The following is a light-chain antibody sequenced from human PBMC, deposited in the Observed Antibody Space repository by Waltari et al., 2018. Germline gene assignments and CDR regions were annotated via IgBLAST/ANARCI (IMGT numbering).Light chain of an antibody. Sequence: DIHMTPSPPSLSASVGEILTITCRASQGISKYLAWYQQKPGKIPKLLIYGASTLQSGVPSRFSGSGSGTDFTLTINSLQPEDVATYYCQKYNSAPLTFGGGTKVEIK. CDR1: QGISKY. CDR2: GAS. J-gene: IGKJ4*01. V-gene: IGKV1-27*01. CDR3: QKYNSAPLT.